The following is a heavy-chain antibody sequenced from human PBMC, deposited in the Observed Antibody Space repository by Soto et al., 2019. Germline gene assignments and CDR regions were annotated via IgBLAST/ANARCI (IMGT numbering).Heavy chain of an antibody. CDR1: GFTFSSYS. CDR2: ISSSSSTI. J-gene: IGHJ4*02. V-gene: IGHV3-48*02. D-gene: IGHD3-10*01. CDR3: ARDRFERDGFPPVDY. Sequence: QLVESGGGLVQPGGSLRLSCAASGFTFSSYSMNWVRQAPGKGLEWVSYISSSSSTIYYADSVKGRFTISRDNAKTSLYRKMNSLRDEDTAVYYCARDRFERDGFPPVDYWGQGTLVTVSS.